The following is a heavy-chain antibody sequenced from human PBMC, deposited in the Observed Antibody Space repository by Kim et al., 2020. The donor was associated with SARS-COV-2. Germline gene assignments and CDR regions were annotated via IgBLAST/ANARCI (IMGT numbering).Heavy chain of an antibody. Sequence: NPSLKSRVTISVDTSKNQFSLKLSSVTAADTAVYYCARDPGAGRGHWFDPWGQGTLVTVSS. CDR3: ARDPGAGRGHWFDP. J-gene: IGHJ5*02. V-gene: IGHV4-31*02. D-gene: IGHD6-19*01.